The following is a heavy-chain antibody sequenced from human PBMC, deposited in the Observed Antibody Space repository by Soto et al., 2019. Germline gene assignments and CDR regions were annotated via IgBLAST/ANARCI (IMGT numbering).Heavy chain of an antibody. CDR3: ARDTPNYCSSTSCYFFAP. V-gene: IGHV4-31*03. J-gene: IGHJ5*02. CDR2: IYYSGST. CDR1: GGSISSGGYY. D-gene: IGHD2-2*01. Sequence: SESLSLTCTVSGGSISSGGYYWSWIRQHPGKVLEWIGYIYYSGSTYYNPSLKSRVTISVDTSKNQFSLKLSSVTAADTAVYYCARDTPNYCSSTSCYFFAPWGQGTLVTVSS.